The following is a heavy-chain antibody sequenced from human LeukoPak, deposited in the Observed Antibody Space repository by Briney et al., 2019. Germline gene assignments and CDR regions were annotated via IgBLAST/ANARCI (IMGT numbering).Heavy chain of an antibody. J-gene: IGHJ3*02. D-gene: IGHD3-22*01. CDR1: GGSFSGYY. CDR2: ISYSGST. CDR3: ARLEGIYDSSGYRDAFDI. V-gene: IGHV4-59*01. Sequence: SETLSLTCAVYGGSFSGYYWSWIRQPPGKGLEWIGYISYSGSTNYNPSLKSRVTISVDTSKNQFSLKLSSVTAADTAVYYCARLEGIYDSSGYRDAFDIWGQGTMVTVSS.